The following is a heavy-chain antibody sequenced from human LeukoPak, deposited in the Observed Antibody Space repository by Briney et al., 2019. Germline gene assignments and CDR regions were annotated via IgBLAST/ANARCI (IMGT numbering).Heavy chain of an antibody. CDR3: ARDKGRITIAAPKDAFDV. V-gene: IGHV3-23*01. D-gene: IGHD6-6*01. J-gene: IGHJ3*01. CDR1: GFTFSRSG. CDR2: ISGSGGRT. Sequence: GGSLRLSCAASGFTFSRSGVSWFRQAPGKGLEWVSAISGSGGRTYYADSVGGRFAISRDNSRNTLYLQMNNLRAEDTAIYFCARDKGRITIAAPKDAFDVWGQGTTVTVRS.